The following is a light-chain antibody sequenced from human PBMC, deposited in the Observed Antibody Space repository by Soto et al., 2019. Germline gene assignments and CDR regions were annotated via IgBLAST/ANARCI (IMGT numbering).Light chain of an antibody. Sequence: QSVLSLPPSVSAAPGQRVTISCSGSTSNIGKYYVSWYQQVPGTAPRLLIYDNNQRPSGIPDRFSGSKSGTSATLAITGLQTGDEADYYCATWDGGLTPQGVFGTGTKLTVL. CDR3: ATWDGGLTPQGV. V-gene: IGLV1-51*01. CDR1: TSNIGKYY. J-gene: IGLJ1*01. CDR2: DNN.